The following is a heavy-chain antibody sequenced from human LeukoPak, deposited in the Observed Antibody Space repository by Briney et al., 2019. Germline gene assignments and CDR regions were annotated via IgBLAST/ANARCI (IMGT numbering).Heavy chain of an antibody. CDR2: IYTGGTT. D-gene: IGHD3-10*01. CDR3: ARAMGDY. CDR1: GFTVSTNY. V-gene: IGHV3-66*01. Sequence: PGGSLRLSCAASGFTVSTNYMTWVRQAPGKGLEWVSVIYTGGTTYYADSVRGRFTISRDIPKNTLYLQMSSLRAEDTAVYYCARAMGDYWGQGTLVTVSS. J-gene: IGHJ4*02.